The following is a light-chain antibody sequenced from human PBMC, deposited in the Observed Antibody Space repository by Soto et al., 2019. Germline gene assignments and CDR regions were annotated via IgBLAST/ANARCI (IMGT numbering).Light chain of an antibody. CDR1: SSDVGGYNY. V-gene: IGLV2-14*01. J-gene: IGLJ1*01. CDR2: DVS. Sequence: QSVLTQRASVSGSPGQSITISCTGTSSDVGGYNYVSWYQQHPGKAPKLMIYDVSNRPSGVSNRFAGSKSGNMASLTISGLQAEDEADYFCSSYTSSTTLRIFGTGTKVIVL. CDR3: SSYTSSTTLRI.